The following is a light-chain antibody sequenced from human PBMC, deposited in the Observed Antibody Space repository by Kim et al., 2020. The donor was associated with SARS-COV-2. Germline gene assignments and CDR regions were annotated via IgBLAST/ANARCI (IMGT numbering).Light chain of an antibody. Sequence: ASVVDRVTITCRANQNISRYLNWFQQKPGKAQSLLMHATSTLQSGVPSRFSGSGSGTEYTLTITSLQPEDFATYYCQQIYSLPITFGPGTKVDIK. CDR3: QQIYSLPIT. CDR2: ATS. J-gene: IGKJ3*01. V-gene: IGKV1-39*01. CDR1: QNISRY.